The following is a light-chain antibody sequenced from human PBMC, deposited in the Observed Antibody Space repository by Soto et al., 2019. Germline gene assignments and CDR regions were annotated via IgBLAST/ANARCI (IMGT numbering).Light chain of an antibody. Sequence: EIGMTQSPATLSVSPGARATLSCRASQSVGIKVTWYQQKPGQAPRLLMSGPSTRATGIPARFSGSGSGTEFTLTISSLQSEDFAIYYCQQYHSGSPITFGQGTRLEIK. V-gene: IGKV3-15*01. CDR1: QSVGIK. CDR2: GPS. J-gene: IGKJ5*01. CDR3: QQYHSGSPIT.